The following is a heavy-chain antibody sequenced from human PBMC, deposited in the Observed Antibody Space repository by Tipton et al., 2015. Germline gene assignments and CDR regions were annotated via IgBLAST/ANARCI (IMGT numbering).Heavy chain of an antibody. CDR2: ISWNSASI. CDR1: GFRFGEHA. J-gene: IGHJ6*02. Sequence: SLRLSCAGSGFRFGEHAMHWVRQGPGKGLVWVSGISWNSASIAYADSVKGRFTISRDNSKKTLYLQMNNLRVEDTAVYYCARSFGVVHYQNAMDVWGQGTAVTVSS. V-gene: IGHV3-9*01. D-gene: IGHD3-3*01. CDR3: ARSFGVVHYQNAMDV.